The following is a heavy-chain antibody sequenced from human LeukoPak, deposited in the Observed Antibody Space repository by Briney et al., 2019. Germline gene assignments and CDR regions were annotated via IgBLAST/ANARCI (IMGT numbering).Heavy chain of an antibody. J-gene: IGHJ4*02. CDR1: GGTFSSYA. CDR3: AREIADCSGGSCHSSSFDY. D-gene: IGHD2-15*01. Sequence: SVKVSCKASGGTFSSYAISWVRQAPGQGLEWMGGIIPIFGTANYAQKFQGRVTITADESTSTAYMELSGLRSEDTAVYYCAREIADCSGGSCHSSSFDYWGQGTLVTVSS. CDR2: IIPIFGTA. V-gene: IGHV1-69*13.